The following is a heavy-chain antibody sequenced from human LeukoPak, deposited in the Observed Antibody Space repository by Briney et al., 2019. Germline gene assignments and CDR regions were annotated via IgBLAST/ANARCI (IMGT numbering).Heavy chain of an antibody. CDR1: GFTFRGYS. CDR2: IGHNSGYL. V-gene: IGHV3-21*01. J-gene: IGHJ4*02. Sequence: GGSLRLSCAASGFTFRGYSPNWVSQAPGKGVEWVSSIGHNSGYLYYAESVKGRFTISRDNAQNSLYLQTDSLRAEDTAVYYCTRDPTNNSWGQGTLVTVSS. CDR3: TRDPTNNS.